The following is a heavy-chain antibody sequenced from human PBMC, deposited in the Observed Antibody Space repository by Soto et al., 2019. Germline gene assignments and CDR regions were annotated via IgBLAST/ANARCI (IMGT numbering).Heavy chain of an antibody. J-gene: IGHJ4*02. D-gene: IGHD2-21*01. CDR1: GYTFTDSH. Sequence: QVQLVQSGTEVKKPGASVKVSCKASGYTFTDSHIHWVRQASGQGLEWLGWINPKTGDTNYPQKFQGRIIMTRDTSMSTAYMELTNLTSDDTAVYYCERDPPRYFTSSPEGAGLWGQGTLVTVSS. CDR2: INPKTGDT. CDR3: ERDPPRYFTSSPEGAGL. V-gene: IGHV1-2*02.